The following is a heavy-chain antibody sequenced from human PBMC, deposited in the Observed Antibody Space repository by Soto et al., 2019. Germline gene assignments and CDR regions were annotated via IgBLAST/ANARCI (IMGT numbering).Heavy chain of an antibody. CDR1: GFTFSSYA. J-gene: IGHJ4*02. D-gene: IGHD6-19*01. Sequence: GGSLRLSCAASGFTFSSYAMHWVRQAPGKGLEWVAVISYDGSNKYYADSVKGRFTISRDNSKNTLYLQMNSLRAEDTAVYYCARDQVGAVAGSHPSFDYWGQGTLVTVSS. V-gene: IGHV3-30-3*01. CDR2: ISYDGSNK. CDR3: ARDQVGAVAGSHPSFDY.